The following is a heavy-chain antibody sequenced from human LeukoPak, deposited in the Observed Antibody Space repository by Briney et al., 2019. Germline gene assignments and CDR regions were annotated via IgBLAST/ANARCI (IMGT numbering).Heavy chain of an antibody. Sequence: GASVKVSCKASGYTFTSYDFNWVRQATGQGLEWMGWMNPNSGNTGYAQKFQGRVTITRNTSISTAYMELSSLRSEDTAVYYCASPAAEYYYDSSDAFDTWGQGTMVTVSS. CDR3: ASPAAEYYYDSSDAFDT. D-gene: IGHD3-22*01. V-gene: IGHV1-8*03. J-gene: IGHJ3*02. CDR1: GYTFTSYD. CDR2: MNPNSGNT.